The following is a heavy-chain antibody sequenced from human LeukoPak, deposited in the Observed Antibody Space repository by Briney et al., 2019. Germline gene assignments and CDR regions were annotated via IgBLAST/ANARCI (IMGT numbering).Heavy chain of an antibody. V-gene: IGHV3-43*01. J-gene: IGHJ4*02. CDR2: IGWSSSTI. CDR3: AKTHDSGYYGGLER. CDR1: GFAFGDFT. Sequence: GGSLRLSCVASGFAFGDFTMHWVRQSPGKGLEWISLIGWSSSTIYYSDSVRGRFAISRDNRNSSLFLQMNSLRIEDTARYYCAKTHDSGYYGGLERWGPGTMVIVSS. D-gene: IGHD5-12*01.